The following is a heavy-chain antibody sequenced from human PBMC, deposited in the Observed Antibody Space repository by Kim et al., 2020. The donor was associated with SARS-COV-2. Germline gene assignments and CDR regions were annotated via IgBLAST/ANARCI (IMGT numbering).Heavy chain of an antibody. D-gene: IGHD2-21*02. CDR1: GFTFSSYG. Sequence: GGSLRLSCAASGFTFSSYGMHWVRQAPGKGLEWVAVIWYDGSNKYYADSVKGRFTISRDNSKNTLYLQMNSLRAEDTAVYYCAKDSPSTDYYFDYWGQGTLVTVSS. CDR2: IWYDGSNK. CDR3: AKDSPSTDYYFDY. V-gene: IGHV3-33*06. J-gene: IGHJ4*02.